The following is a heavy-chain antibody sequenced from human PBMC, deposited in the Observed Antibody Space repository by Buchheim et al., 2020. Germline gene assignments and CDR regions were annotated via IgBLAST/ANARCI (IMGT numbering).Heavy chain of an antibody. Sequence: EVQLVESGGGLVKPGGSLRLSCAASGFAFNTYTMNWVRQAPGKGLEWVSSISSSGSVIFYADSVKGRFTISRDNAKNSLYLQMDSLRDDDTAVYYCARERGYSSEWYWGQGIL. J-gene: IGHJ4*02. CDR3: ARERGYSSEWY. D-gene: IGHD6-25*01. CDR2: ISSSGSVI. V-gene: IGHV3-21*01. CDR1: GFAFNTYT.